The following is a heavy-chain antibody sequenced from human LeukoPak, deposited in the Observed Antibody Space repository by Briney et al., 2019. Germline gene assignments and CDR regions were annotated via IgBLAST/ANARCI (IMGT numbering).Heavy chain of an antibody. CDR3: AKGYHSRGWYIPFDY. J-gene: IGHJ4*02. D-gene: IGHD6-19*01. CDR1: GLTFSSYA. CDR2: ISGSGGST. Sequence: GGSLRLSCAASGLTFSSYAMSWVRQAPGKGLEWVSAISGSGGSTYYADSVKGRFTISRDNSKNTLYLQMNSLRAEDTAVYYWAKGYHSRGWYIPFDYWGQGTLVTGSS. V-gene: IGHV3-23*01.